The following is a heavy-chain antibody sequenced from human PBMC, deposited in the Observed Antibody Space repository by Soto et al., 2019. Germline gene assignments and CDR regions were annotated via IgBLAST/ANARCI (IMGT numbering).Heavy chain of an antibody. D-gene: IGHD3-10*01. CDR1: GYTFTSYG. Sequence: VSVKVSCKASGYTFTSYGISWVRQAPGQGLEWMGWISAYNGNTNYAQKLQGRVTMTTDSSTSTAYMELRSLRSDDTAVYYCARGVGSGSYYNQYNWFDPWGQGTLVTVSS. CDR3: ARGVGSGSYYNQYNWFDP. V-gene: IGHV1-18*01. CDR2: ISAYNGNT. J-gene: IGHJ5*02.